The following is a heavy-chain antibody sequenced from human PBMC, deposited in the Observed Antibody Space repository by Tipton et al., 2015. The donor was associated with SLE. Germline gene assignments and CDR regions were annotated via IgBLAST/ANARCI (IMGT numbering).Heavy chain of an antibody. Sequence: TLSLTCTVSGGSISSSSYYWGWIRQPPGKGLEWIGRIYYSGSSYYNPSLKSRVTISVDTSKNQFSLKLSSVTAADTAQYYCARINVPTAMDFYYYYMDVWGNGTTVTVSS. CDR3: ARINVPTAMDFYYYYMDV. D-gene: IGHD2-2*01. CDR1: GGSISSSSYY. CDR2: IYYSGSS. V-gene: IGHV4-39*07. J-gene: IGHJ6*03.